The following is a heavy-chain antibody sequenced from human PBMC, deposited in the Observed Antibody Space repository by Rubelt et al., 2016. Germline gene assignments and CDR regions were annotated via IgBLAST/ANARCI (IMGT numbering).Heavy chain of an antibody. D-gene: IGHD2-21*01. CDR2: INFDGNNK. CDR1: GFTVSSNY. V-gene: IGHV3-30*02. J-gene: IGHJ4*02. Sequence: GGLVQPGGSLRLSCAASGFTVSSNYINWVRQAPGKGLEWVAFINFDGNNKYHADSVKGRFTISRDNSKNTLYLQMNSLRVEDTAIYYCAKIEVKEFDYWGQGTLVTVSS. CDR3: AKIEVKEFDY.